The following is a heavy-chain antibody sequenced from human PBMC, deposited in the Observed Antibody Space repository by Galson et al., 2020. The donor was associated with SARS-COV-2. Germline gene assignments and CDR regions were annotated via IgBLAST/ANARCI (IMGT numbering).Heavy chain of an antibody. CDR2: IIPILGIA. CDR1: GGTFSSYA. Sequence: SVKVSCKASGGTFSSYAISWVRQAPGQGLEWMGGIIPILGIANYAQKFQGRVTITADKSTSTAYMELSSLRSEDTAVYYCARGGYVNYYYYGMDVWGQGTTVTVSS. D-gene: IGHD5-12*01. CDR3: ARGGYVNYYYYGMDV. J-gene: IGHJ6*02. V-gene: IGHV1-69*10.